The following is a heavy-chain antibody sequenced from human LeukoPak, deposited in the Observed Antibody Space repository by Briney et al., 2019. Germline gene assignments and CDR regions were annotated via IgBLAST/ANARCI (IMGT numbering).Heavy chain of an antibody. CDR1: GYTFTSYY. Sequence: ASVTVSCKTSGYTFTSYYIHWVRQAPGQGLEWMGIINPSGGSTTYAQKFQGRLTMTGDTSTSTVYMELSSLRSEDTAVYYCAATQRWLQFDCWGQGTLVTVSS. V-gene: IGHV1-46*01. CDR3: AATQRWLQFDC. J-gene: IGHJ4*02. D-gene: IGHD5-24*01. CDR2: INPSGGST.